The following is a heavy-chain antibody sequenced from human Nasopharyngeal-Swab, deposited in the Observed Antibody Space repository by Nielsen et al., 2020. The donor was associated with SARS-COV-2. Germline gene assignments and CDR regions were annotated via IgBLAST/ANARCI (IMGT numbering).Heavy chain of an antibody. CDR3: ARSNPAGYYDMDV. V-gene: IGHV1-69*02. D-gene: IGHD1-14*01. CDR2: IIPILGIA. Sequence: WVRQAPGQGLEWMGRIIPILGIANYAQKFQGRVTITADKSTSTAYMELSSLRSEDTAVYYCARSNPAGYYDMDVWGQGTTVTVSS. J-gene: IGHJ6*02.